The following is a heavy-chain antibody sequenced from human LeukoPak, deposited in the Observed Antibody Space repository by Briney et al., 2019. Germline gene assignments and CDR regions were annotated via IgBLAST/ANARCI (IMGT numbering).Heavy chain of an antibody. J-gene: IGHJ4*02. CDR1: GYTFTSYV. CDR3: ARGDLVVTLEGPIDY. Sequence: ASVKASCKASGYTFTSYVISWGRQAPGHGLEWMGWISAYNGNTNYAQKLQGRVTMTTDTSTSTAYMELRSLRSDDTAVYYCARGDLVVTLEGPIDYWGQGTLVTVSS. D-gene: IGHD2-21*02. CDR2: ISAYNGNT. V-gene: IGHV1-18*01.